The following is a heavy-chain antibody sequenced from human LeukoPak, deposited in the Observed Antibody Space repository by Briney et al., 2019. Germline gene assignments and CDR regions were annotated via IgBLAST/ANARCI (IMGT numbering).Heavy chain of an antibody. J-gene: IGHJ5*02. V-gene: IGHV4-31*03. CDR1: GGSISSSGYY. Sequence: PSETLSFTCSVSGGSISSSGYYWNWIRQHPGKGLELIGYIYYSGSTYYSPSLRSRVAISVDTSKNQFSLKLSSVTAADTAVYYCASIVVGTNWYDPWGQGTLVTVSS. CDR3: ASIVVGTNWYDP. CDR2: IYYSGST. D-gene: IGHD2-2*01.